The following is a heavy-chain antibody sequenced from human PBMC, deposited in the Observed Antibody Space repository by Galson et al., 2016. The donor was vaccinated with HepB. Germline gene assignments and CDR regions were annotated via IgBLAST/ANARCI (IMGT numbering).Heavy chain of an antibody. D-gene: IGHD3-3*01. CDR1: GFTFSSHG. CDR3: ARAHWGVVAIEWYYFDY. Sequence: SLRLSCAASGFTFSSHGMHWVRQAPGKGLEWVAFISYDGIKKYYADSVKGRFTISGDNSKNTLYLRMNSLRVEDTALYYCARAHWGVVAIEWYYFDYWGQGTLVTVSS. CDR2: ISYDGIKK. V-gene: IGHV3-33*05. J-gene: IGHJ4*02.